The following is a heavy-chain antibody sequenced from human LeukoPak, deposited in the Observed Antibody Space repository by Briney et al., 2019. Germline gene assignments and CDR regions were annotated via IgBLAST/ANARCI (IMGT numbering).Heavy chain of an antibody. CDR3: ARPSPQLELEYYYGMDV. CDR2: LWYDGSNK. Sequence: PGRSLRLSCAASGFTFSSYGMHWVRQAPGKGLEWVAVLWYDGSNKYYADSVKGQFTISRDNSKNTLYLQMNSPRAEDTAVYYCARPSPQLELEYYYGMDVWGQGTTVTVSS. V-gene: IGHV3-33*01. CDR1: GFTFSSYG. J-gene: IGHJ6*02. D-gene: IGHD1-7*01.